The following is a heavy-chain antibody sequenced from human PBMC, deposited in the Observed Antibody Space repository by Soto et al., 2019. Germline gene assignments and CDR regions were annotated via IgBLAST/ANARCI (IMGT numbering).Heavy chain of an antibody. V-gene: IGHV4-59*08. Sequence: SETLSLTCTVSGGSISSYYWSWIRQPPGKGLEWIGYIYYSGSTNYNPSLKSRVTISVDTSKNQFSLKLSSVTATDTAVYYCARGYCSSTSCYFDYWGQGTLVTVSS. CDR1: GGSISSYY. CDR3: ARGYCSSTSCYFDY. D-gene: IGHD2-2*01. CDR2: IYYSGST. J-gene: IGHJ4*02.